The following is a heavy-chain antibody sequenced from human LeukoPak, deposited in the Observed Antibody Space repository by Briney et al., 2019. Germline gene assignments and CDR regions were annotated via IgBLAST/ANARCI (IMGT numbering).Heavy chain of an antibody. Sequence: PGGSLRLSCAASGFTFNNYDMNWVRQATGKGLEWVSYISSSSSIIYYADSVKGRFTISRDTAKNSLYLQMNSLRAEDTAVYYCARSIDIDYWGQGTLVTVSS. CDR1: GFTFNNYD. J-gene: IGHJ4*02. V-gene: IGHV3-48*01. CDR3: ARSIDIDY. CDR2: ISSSSSII. D-gene: IGHD2-21*01.